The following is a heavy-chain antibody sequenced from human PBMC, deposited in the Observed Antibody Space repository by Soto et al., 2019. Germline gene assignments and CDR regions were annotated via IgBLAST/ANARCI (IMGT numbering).Heavy chain of an antibody. CDR1: GYTFTSYG. CDR2: ISAYNGNT. Sequence: GASVKVSCKASGYTFTSYGISWVRQAPGQGLEWMGWISAYNGNTNYAQKLQGRVTMTTDTSTSTAYMELRSLRSDDTAVYYCAKELGYSYGYVWDVSGYYYYYGMDVWGQGTTVTVSS. V-gene: IGHV1-18*01. J-gene: IGHJ6*02. D-gene: IGHD5-18*01. CDR3: AKELGYSYGYVWDVSGYYYYYGMDV.